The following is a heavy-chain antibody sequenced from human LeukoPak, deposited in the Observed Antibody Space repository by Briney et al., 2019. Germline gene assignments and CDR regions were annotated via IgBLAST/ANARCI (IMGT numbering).Heavy chain of an antibody. CDR1: GGSISSYY. Sequence: SETLSLTCTVSGGSISSYYWSWIRQPPGKGLEWIGYIYYSGSTNYNPSLKSRVTISVDTSKNQFSLKLSSVTAADTAVYYCARENGLRYFDWSPYYYYMDVWGKGTTVTVSS. CDR3: ARENGLRYFDWSPYYYYMDV. V-gene: IGHV4-59*12. D-gene: IGHD3-9*01. CDR2: IYYSGST. J-gene: IGHJ6*03.